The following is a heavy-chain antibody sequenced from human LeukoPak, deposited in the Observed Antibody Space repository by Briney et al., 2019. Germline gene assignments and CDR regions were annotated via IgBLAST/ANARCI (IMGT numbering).Heavy chain of an antibody. CDR1: GFTFSDYY. D-gene: IGHD6-13*01. J-gene: IGHJ4*02. CDR3: ASYSSRKNNYCDY. V-gene: IGHV3-11*01. Sequence: PGGSLRLSCAASGFTFSDYYMSSIRQAPGKGLEWVSYISSNGSTIYYADSVKGRFTISRDNAKNSLYLQMNSLRAEDTAVYYCASYSSRKNNYCDYWGQGTLVIVSS. CDR2: ISSNGSTI.